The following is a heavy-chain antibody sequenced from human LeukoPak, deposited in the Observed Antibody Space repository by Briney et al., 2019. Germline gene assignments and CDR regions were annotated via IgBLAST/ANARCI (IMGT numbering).Heavy chain of an antibody. D-gene: IGHD3-3*01. CDR1: GFTFSSYS. CDR3: AKFEWMNWFDP. Sequence: GGSLRLSCAASGFTFSSYSMNWVRQAPGKGLEWVSYISSSSSTIYYADSVKGRFTISRDNSKNTLYLQMNSLRAEDTAVYYCAKFEWMNWFDPWGQGTLVTVSS. V-gene: IGHV3-48*01. J-gene: IGHJ5*02. CDR2: ISSSSSTI.